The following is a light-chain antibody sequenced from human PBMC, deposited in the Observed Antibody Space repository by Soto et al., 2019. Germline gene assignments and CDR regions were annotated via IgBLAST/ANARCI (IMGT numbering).Light chain of an antibody. CDR1: SSDVGYWNY. CDR2: EVS. V-gene: IGLV2-14*01. Sequence: QSALTQPASVSGSPGQSITISCTGTSSDVGYWNYVSWYQQHPGKAPKLMIYEVSNRPSGISNRFSGSKSGNTASLTISGLQADDEADYYCSSYTISGTVVFGGGTKVTVL. CDR3: SSYTISGTVV. J-gene: IGLJ2*01.